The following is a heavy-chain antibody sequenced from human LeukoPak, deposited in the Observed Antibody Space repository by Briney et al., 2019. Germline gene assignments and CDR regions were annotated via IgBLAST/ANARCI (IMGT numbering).Heavy chain of an antibody. V-gene: IGHV3-23*01. J-gene: IGHJ4*02. Sequence: GGSLRLSCAGSGFTFSSYWMHWVRQPPGKGLEWVSSIFPSGGEIHYADSVRGRFTISRDNSKSTLSLQMSSLRAEDTAIYYCATYRQVLLPFESWGQGTLVTVSS. CDR2: IFPSGGEI. CDR1: GFTFSSYW. CDR3: ATYRQVLLPFES. D-gene: IGHD2-8*02.